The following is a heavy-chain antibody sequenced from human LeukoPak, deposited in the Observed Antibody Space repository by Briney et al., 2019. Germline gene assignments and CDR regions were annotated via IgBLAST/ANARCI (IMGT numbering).Heavy chain of an antibody. CDR1: GGSISSSSYY. J-gene: IGHJ6*02. CDR3: ARAYDFWSGSGRGYQIYYYYYGMDV. CDR2: IYYSGST. D-gene: IGHD3-3*01. Sequence: SETLSLTCTVSGGSISSSSYYWGWIRQPPGKGLEWIGSIYYSGSTYYNPSLKSRVTISVDTSKNQFSLKLSSVTAADTAVYYCARAYDFWSGSGRGYQIYYYYYGMDVWGQGTRSPSP. V-gene: IGHV4-39*01.